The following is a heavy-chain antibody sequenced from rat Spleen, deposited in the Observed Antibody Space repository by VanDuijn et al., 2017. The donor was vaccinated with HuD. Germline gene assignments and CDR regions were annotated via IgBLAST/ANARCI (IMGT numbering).Heavy chain of an antibody. Sequence: EVQLVESDGGLVQPGRSLKLSCTTSGFTFSDCYMAWVRQAPTKGLEWVATINYDGRSTFYRDSVKGRFTTSRDNAKSTLYLQMDSLRSEDTATYYCARHAYYDGYYHWYFDLWGPGTMVTVSS. V-gene: IGHV5-7*01. D-gene: IGHD1-12*03. CDR2: INYDGRST. CDR1: GFTFSDCY. J-gene: IGHJ1*01. CDR3: ARHAYYDGYYHWYFDL.